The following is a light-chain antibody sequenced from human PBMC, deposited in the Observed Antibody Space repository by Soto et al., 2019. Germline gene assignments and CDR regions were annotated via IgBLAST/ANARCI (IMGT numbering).Light chain of an antibody. V-gene: IGLV2-8*01. CDR1: SSDVGGYNY. Sequence: QSVLTQPPSASGSPGQSVTISCTGTSSDVGGYNYVSWYQQHPGKAPKLMIYEVSKRPSGVPDRFSGSKSGNTASLTVSGLQAEDEADYYCSSYAGSNSYVFGPGTKLTVL. J-gene: IGLJ1*01. CDR3: SSYAGSNSYV. CDR2: EVS.